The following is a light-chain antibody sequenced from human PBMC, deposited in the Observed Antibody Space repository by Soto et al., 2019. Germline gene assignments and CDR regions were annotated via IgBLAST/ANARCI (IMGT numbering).Light chain of an antibody. J-gene: IGLJ3*02. CDR1: SSNVGAVSD. V-gene: IGLV1-40*01. CDR3: QSYDSGLSASV. Sequence: QSVLTQPPSVSGAPGQRVTISCTGSSSNVGAVSDVHWYQQLPGTAPRLLMHANNKRPSGVPDRFSSSKSGTSASLAITGLQAEDEGDYYCQSYDSGLSASVFGGGTKLTVL. CDR2: ANN.